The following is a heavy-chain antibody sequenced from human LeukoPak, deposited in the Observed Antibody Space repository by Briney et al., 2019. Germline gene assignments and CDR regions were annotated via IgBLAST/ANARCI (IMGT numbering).Heavy chain of an antibody. V-gene: IGHV3-21*01. CDR1: GFTFSIYS. D-gene: IGHD6-13*01. CDR3: ARIAAAGTEDYGMDV. CDR2: ISSSSSYI. Sequence: GGSLRLSCAASGFTFSIYSMTWVRQAPGKGLEWVSSISSSSSYIYYADSLKGRSTISRDNAESSLYLQMNSLRAEDTAVYYCARIAAAGTEDYGMDVWGTGTTVTVSS. J-gene: IGHJ6*04.